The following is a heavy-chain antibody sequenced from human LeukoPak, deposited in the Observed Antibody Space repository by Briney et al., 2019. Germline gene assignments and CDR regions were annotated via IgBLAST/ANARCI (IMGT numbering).Heavy chain of an antibody. CDR3: AREKAVAGEWDY. Sequence: PSETLSLTCAVYGGSFSGYYWSWIRQPPGKGLEWIGEINHSGSTNYNPSLKSRVTISGDTSKNQFSLKLSSVTAADTAVYYCAREKAVAGEWDYWGQGTLVTVSS. J-gene: IGHJ4*02. D-gene: IGHD6-19*01. V-gene: IGHV4-34*01. CDR2: INHSGST. CDR1: GGSFSGYY.